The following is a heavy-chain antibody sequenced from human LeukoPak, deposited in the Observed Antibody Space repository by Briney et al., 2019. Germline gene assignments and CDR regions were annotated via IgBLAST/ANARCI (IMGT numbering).Heavy chain of an antibody. J-gene: IGHJ4*02. CDR1: GFTFSSYA. V-gene: IGHV3-23*01. CDR2: ISGSGGST. CDR3: AKAGYCSSTSCYGDY. D-gene: IGHD2-2*01. Sequence: GGSLRLSCAASGFTFSSYAMSWVRQAPGKGLEWVSAISGSGGSTYYADSVKGRLTISRDNSKNTLYLQMNSLRAEDTAVYYGAKAGYCSSTSCYGDYWGQGTLVTVSS.